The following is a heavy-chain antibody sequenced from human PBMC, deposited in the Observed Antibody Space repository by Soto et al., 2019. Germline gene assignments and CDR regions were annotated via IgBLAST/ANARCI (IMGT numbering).Heavy chain of an antibody. Sequence: QVQLVESGGGVVQPGRSLRLSCAASGFTFSSYAMHWVRQAPGKGLEWVAVISYDGSNKYYADSVKGRFTISRDNSKNTLYLQMNSLRAEDTAVYYCIPPVDTAMVTRGSFDYWGQGTPVTVSS. CDR2: ISYDGSNK. CDR3: IPPVDTAMVTRGSFDY. CDR1: GFTFSSYA. V-gene: IGHV3-30-3*01. J-gene: IGHJ4*02. D-gene: IGHD5-18*01.